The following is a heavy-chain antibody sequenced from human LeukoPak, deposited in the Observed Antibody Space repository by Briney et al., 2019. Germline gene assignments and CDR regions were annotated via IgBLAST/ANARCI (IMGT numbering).Heavy chain of an antibody. CDR3: AKLSASQAYCGGDCYFDY. D-gene: IGHD2-21*02. J-gene: IGHJ4*02. V-gene: IGHV3-7*03. CDR1: GFTFSSYW. Sequence: PGGSLRRSCAASGFTFSSYWMNWARQAPGKGLEWVASINHNGNVNYYVDSVKGRFTISRDNAKNSLYLQMSNLRAEDTAVYFCAKLSASQAYCGGDCYFDYWGQGTLVTVSS. CDR2: INHNGNVN.